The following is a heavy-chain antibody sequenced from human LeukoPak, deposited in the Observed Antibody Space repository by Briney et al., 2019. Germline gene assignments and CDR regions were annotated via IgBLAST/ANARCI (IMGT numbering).Heavy chain of an antibody. CDR1: GFTFTNYE. J-gene: IGHJ4*02. V-gene: IGHV3-48*03. CDR3: ARENVGLTTAFDY. Sequence: PGGSLRLSCTASGFTFTNYEVNWVRQAPGKGLEGGSYISGRGSTIYYADSVEGRFTISRDNAKNSVYLQMNSLRAEDTAVYYCARENVGLTTAFDYWGQGTLVTVSS. D-gene: IGHD1-26*01. CDR2: ISGRGSTI.